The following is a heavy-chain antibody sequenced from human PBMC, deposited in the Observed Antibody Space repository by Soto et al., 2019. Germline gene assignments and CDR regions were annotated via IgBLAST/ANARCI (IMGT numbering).Heavy chain of an antibody. D-gene: IGHD6-19*01. CDR3: AREHKRGSVWYWTDS. CDR2: IYYSGTT. V-gene: IGHV4-28*03. Sequence: SETLSLTCAVSGYSISSSNWWGWIRQPPGKGLEWIGYIYYSGTTYYNPSLKSRVTMPGDASKNQFSLNLNSVTPEDTAVYYCAREHKRGSVWYWTDSWGQGTLGAVAS. J-gene: IGHJ4*02. CDR1: GYSISSSNW.